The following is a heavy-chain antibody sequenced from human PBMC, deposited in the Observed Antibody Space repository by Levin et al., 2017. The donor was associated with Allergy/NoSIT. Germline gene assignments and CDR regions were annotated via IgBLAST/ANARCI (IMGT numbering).Heavy chain of an antibody. CDR1: GFSFSSYS. V-gene: IGHV3-23*01. Sequence: GGSLRLSCAASGFSFSSYSMSWVRHAPGKGLEWVSAISGSGGSTYYADSVKGRFTISRDNSKNTLYLQMNSLRAEDTAVYYCAKRGYYYGMDVWGQGTTVTVSS. CDR3: AKRGYYYGMDV. J-gene: IGHJ6*02. CDR2: ISGSGGST.